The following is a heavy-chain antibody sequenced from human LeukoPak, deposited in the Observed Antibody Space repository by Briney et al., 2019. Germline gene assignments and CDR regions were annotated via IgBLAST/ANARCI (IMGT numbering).Heavy chain of an antibody. J-gene: IGHJ4*02. Sequence: GGSLRLSCAASGFTFSSYSMNWVRQAPGKGLEWVSSISSSSSYIYYADSVKGRFTISRDNAKNSLYLQMNSLRAEDTAVYYCARVRVPAAITWGLGYWGQGTLATVSP. D-gene: IGHD2-2*01. CDR3: ARVRVPAAITWGLGY. V-gene: IGHV3-21*01. CDR2: ISSSSSYI. CDR1: GFTFSSYS.